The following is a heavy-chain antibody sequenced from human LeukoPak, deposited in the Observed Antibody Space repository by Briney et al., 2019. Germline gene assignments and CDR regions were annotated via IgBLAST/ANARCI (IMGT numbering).Heavy chain of an antibody. CDR3: ARVVVVITTSQLFNWFDP. J-gene: IGHJ5*02. V-gene: IGHV4-59*01. CDR1: GGSISSYY. CDR2: IYYSGST. D-gene: IGHD3-22*01. Sequence: PSETLSLTCIVSGGSISSYYWSWIRQPPGKGLEWIGYIYYSGSTNYNPSLKSRVTISVDTSKNQFSLKLSSVTAADTAVYYCARVVVVITTSQLFNWFDPWGQGTLVTVSS.